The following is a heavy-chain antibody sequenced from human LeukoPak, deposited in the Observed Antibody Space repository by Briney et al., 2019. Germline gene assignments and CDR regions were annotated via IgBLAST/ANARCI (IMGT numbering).Heavy chain of an antibody. CDR2: IYTSGST. Sequence: SEILSPTCTVSGGSISSYYWSWIRQPAGKGLEWIGRIYTSGSTNYNPSLKSRVTMSVDTSKNQFSLKLSSVTAADTAVYYCARERGLWFGENGFDPWGQGTLVTVSS. J-gene: IGHJ5*02. V-gene: IGHV4-4*07. CDR1: GGSISSYY. D-gene: IGHD3-10*01. CDR3: ARERGLWFGENGFDP.